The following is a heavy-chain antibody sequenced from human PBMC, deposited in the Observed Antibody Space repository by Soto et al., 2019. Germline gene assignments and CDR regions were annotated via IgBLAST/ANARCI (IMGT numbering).Heavy chain of an antibody. CDR3: AGGLMYGMDV. J-gene: IGHJ6*02. V-gene: IGHV5-51*01. CDR2: IYPGDSDT. D-gene: IGHD2-8*01. CDR1: TYSFTTYW. Sequence: RGESLKISCEGSTYSFTTYWLGWVRQMPGKGLEWMGIIYPGDSDTKYSPSFQGQVTTSADKSISTAYPQWSTLKASDTAIYYCAGGLMYGMDVWGQGTTVTVS.